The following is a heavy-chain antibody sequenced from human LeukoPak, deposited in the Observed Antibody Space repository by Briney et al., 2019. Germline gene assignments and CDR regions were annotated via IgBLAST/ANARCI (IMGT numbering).Heavy chain of an antibody. CDR2: INTNTGNP. CDR1: GYTFTSYA. D-gene: IGHD3-10*01. Sequence: ASVKVSCKASGYTFTSYAMNWVRQAPGQGLEWMGWINTNTGNPTYAQGFTGRFVFSLDTSVSTAYLQISSLKAEDTAVYYCARGPYSLLWFGELLYHPGWFDPWGQGTLVTVSS. J-gene: IGHJ5*02. V-gene: IGHV7-4-1*02. CDR3: ARGPYSLLWFGELLYHPGWFDP.